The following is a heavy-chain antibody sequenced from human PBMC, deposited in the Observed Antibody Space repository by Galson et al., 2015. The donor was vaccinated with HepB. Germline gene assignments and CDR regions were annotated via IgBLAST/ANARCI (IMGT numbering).Heavy chain of an antibody. J-gene: IGHJ4*02. CDR1: GFNFSGYY. CDR3: ARVALGYTYGFFDY. V-gene: IGHV3-30*03. D-gene: IGHD5-18*01. CDR2: ISYDGDYT. Sequence: SLRLSCAASGFNFSGYYMHWVRQAPGKGLEWVATISYDGDYTYYADSVKGRFTISRDNSKNTLHLQMKSLPTEDTAVYYCARVALGYTYGFFDYWGQGTLVTVSS.